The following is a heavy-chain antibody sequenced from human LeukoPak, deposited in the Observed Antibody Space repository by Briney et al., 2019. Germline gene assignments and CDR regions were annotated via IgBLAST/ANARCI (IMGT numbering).Heavy chain of an antibody. CDR2: IYPGDSDT. J-gene: IGHJ4*02. V-gene: IGHV5-51*01. CDR1: GYSLTGYW. CDR3: ARRNAYCGGDCYLDY. D-gene: IGHD2-21*02. Sequence: GESLKISCKGSGYSLTGYWIGWVRQMPGKGLEWMGIIYPGDSDTRYSPSFQGQVTISADKSITTAYLQWSSLKASDTAMYYCARRNAYCGGDCYLDYWGQGTLVTVSS.